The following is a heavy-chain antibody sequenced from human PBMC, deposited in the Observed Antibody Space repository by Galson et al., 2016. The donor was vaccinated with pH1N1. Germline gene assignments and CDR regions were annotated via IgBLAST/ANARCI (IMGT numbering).Heavy chain of an antibody. Sequence: SLRLSCAVSGFTFGDYAMRWVRQAPGKGLEYVSSISTSSGTTYYGDSVRGRFTISRDNSKNTAYLQTNSLRAEDTAIYYCTKARVGNYYFDYWGQGSLVTVSS. J-gene: IGHJ4*02. CDR2: ISTSSGTT. D-gene: IGHD1-7*01. V-gene: IGHV3-23*01. CDR1: GFTFGDYA. CDR3: TKARVGNYYFDY.